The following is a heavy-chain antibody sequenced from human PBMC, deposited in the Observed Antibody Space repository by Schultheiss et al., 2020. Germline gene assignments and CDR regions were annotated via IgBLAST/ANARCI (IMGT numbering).Heavy chain of an antibody. Sequence: GGSLRLSCAASGFTVGSNYMGWVRQAPGKGLEWVSSISGGSTYYADSVKGRFTISRDNSKNTLYLQMNSLRAEDTAVYYCAKGLGNSWLNFDLWGQGTLVTVSS. V-gene: IGHV3-23*01. J-gene: IGHJ4*02. CDR1: GFTVGSNY. CDR3: AKGLGNSWLNFDL. CDR2: ISGGST. D-gene: IGHD2/OR15-2a*01.